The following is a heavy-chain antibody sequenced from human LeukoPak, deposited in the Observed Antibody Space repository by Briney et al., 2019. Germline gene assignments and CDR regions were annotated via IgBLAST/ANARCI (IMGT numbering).Heavy chain of an antibody. Sequence: SVKVSCKASGGTFSSHAISWVRQAPGQGPEWMGGIIPIIGTANYAQKFQGRVTIIADKSTSTAYMELSSLRSEDTAVYYCARDYLEYGDYGHGTWGQGTLVTVSS. CDR1: GGTFSSHA. CDR3: ARDYLEYGDYGHGT. V-gene: IGHV1-69*06. J-gene: IGHJ5*02. CDR2: IIPIIGTA. D-gene: IGHD4-17*01.